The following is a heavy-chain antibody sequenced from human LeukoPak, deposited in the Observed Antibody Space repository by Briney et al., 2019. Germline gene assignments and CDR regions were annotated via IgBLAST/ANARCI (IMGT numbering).Heavy chain of an antibody. Sequence: SETLSLTCAVFGGSFSGYYWSWIRQPPGKGLEWIGEINHSGSTNYNPSLKSRVTISVDTSKNQFSLKLSSVTAADTAVYYCARDQRTIKEMATITRHIPHRPPLGYWGQGTLVTVSS. D-gene: IGHD5-24*01. CDR3: ARDQRTIKEMATITRHIPHRPPLGY. CDR1: GGSFSGYY. CDR2: INHSGST. V-gene: IGHV4-34*01. J-gene: IGHJ4*02.